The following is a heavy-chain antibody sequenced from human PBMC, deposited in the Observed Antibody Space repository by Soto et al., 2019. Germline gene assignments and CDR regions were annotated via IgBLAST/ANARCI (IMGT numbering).Heavy chain of an antibody. CDR3: ARDSRGGAARRPTFYY. CDR2: IGRSGETI. V-gene: IGHV3-48*03. CDR1: GSTFSSFE. J-gene: IGHJ4*02. D-gene: IGHD6-6*01. Sequence: GGSLRLSCVVSGSTFSSFEMNWVRQTPGKGLEWLSYIGRSGETIYYADSVKGRFTISRDNAKSSLFLQMNGLRDEDTGIYYCARDSRGGAARRPTFYYWGRGTLVTVSS.